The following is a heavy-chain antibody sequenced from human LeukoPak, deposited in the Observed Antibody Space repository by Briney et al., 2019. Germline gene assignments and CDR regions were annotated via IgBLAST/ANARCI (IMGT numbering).Heavy chain of an antibody. D-gene: IGHD3-10*01. CDR2: INPNSGVT. CDR1: EYTFSAYY. Sequence: ASVKVSCKGSEYTFSAYYIHWVRQAPGHGLEWMGWINPNSGVTKYAQKFQGRVTLTRDTSISTAYMELSRLRSDDTAVYYCARDGYYGSGSYYTFFYYYMDVWGKGTTVTISS. J-gene: IGHJ6*03. V-gene: IGHV1-2*02. CDR3: ARDGYYGSGSYYTFFYYYMDV.